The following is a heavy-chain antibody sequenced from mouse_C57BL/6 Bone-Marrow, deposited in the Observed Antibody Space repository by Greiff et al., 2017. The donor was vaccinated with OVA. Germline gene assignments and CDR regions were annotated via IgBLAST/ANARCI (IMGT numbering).Heavy chain of an antibody. V-gene: IGHV5-17*01. CDR3: ARTGTVYYYAMDY. J-gene: IGHJ4*01. CDR1: GFTFSDYG. D-gene: IGHD4-1*01. Sequence: EVQVVESGGGLVKPGGSLKLSCAASGFTFSDYGMHWVRQAPEKGLEWVAYISSGSSTIYYADTVKGRFTISRDNAKNTLFLQMTSLRSEDTAMYYCARTGTVYYYAMDYWGQGTSVTVSS. CDR2: ISSGSSTI.